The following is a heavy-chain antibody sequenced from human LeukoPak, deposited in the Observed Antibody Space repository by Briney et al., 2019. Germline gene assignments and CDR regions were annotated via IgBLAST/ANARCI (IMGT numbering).Heavy chain of an antibody. CDR2: ISYDGSNK. J-gene: IGHJ1*01. D-gene: IGHD6-13*01. CDR3: ARGGHFSSYKEYFHN. CDR1: GFTFSNFP. Sequence: GGSLRLSCAASGFTFSNFPMHWVRQAPGKGLEWVAVISYDGSNKYYADSVKGRFTNSRDNAKNSVYLQMNSLRAEDTAVYSCARGGHFSSYKEYFHNWGQGTLVSVSS. V-gene: IGHV3-30-3*01.